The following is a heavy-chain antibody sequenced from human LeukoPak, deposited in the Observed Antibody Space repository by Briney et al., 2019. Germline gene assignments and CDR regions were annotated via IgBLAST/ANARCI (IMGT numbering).Heavy chain of an antibody. V-gene: IGHV1-69*13. J-gene: IGHJ4*02. CDR3: ASRLYCSNTRFRNLPFAY. CDR2: SIPIFGTA. CDR1: GGTFSSYA. D-gene: IGHD2-2*01. Sequence: ASVKVSCKASGGTFSSYAINWVRQAPGQGLEWMGGSIPIFGTANYAQKFQDRVTITADESTSTAYMELSSLRSEDTAIYYCASRLYCSNTRFRNLPFAYWGQGTLVTVSS.